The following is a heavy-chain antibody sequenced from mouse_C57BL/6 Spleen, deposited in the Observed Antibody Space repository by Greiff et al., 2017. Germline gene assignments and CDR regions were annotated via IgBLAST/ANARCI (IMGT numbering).Heavy chain of an antibody. D-gene: IGHD2-2*01. CDR1: GYSFTDYN. V-gene: IGHV1-39*01. CDR3: ARSGSTMVTTGYYYAMDY. Sequence: EVQLQQSGPELVKPGASVKISCKASGYSFTDYNMNWVKQSNGKSLEWIGVINPNYGTTSYNQKFKGKATLTVDQSSSTAYMQLNSLTSEDSAVYYCARSGSTMVTTGYYYAMDYWGQGTSDTVSS. J-gene: IGHJ4*01. CDR2: INPNYGTT.